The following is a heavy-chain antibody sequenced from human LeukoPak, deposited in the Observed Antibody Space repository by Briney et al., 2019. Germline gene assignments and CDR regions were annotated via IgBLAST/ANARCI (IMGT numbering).Heavy chain of an antibody. CDR3: ARETRGHYYDSSGPDH. D-gene: IGHD3-22*01. J-gene: IGHJ5*02. Sequence: GGSLRLSCAASGFTFSSFNMNWVRQAPGKGLEWVSSISSTSSLIWYADSLKGRFTISRDNAKNSLYLQMNSLRVEDMGVYYCARETRGHYYDSSGPDHWGQGTLVTVSS. CDR1: GFTFSSFN. CDR2: ISSTSSLI. V-gene: IGHV3-21*01.